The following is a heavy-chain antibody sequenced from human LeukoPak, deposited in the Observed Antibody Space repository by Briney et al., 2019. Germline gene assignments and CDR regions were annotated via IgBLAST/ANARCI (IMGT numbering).Heavy chain of an antibody. V-gene: IGHV3-15*01. J-gene: IGHJ4*02. CDR2: IKSKTDGETT. CDR3: TTEFEDGSGSYYGRWYYFDY. D-gene: IGHD3-10*01. CDR1: GFTFSNAW. Sequence: GSIRLSCAASGFTFSNAWMSWVRQAPGKGLEWVGRIKSKTDGETTDYAAPVKGRFTISRDDSKNTLYLQMNSLKTEDTAVYYCTTEFEDGSGSYYGRWYYFDYWGQGTLVTVSS.